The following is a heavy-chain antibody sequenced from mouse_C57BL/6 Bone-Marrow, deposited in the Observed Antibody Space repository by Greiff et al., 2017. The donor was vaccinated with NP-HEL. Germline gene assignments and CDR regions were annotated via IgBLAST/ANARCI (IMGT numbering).Heavy chain of an antibody. CDR1: GFTFSDYG. Sequence: EVKLVESGGGLVQPGGSLKLSCAASGFTFSDYGMAWVRQAPRKGPEWVAFISNLAYSIYYADTVTGRFTISRENAKNTLYLEMSSLRSEDTAMYYCARPGGSSLFAYWGQGTLVTVSA. CDR3: ARPGGSSLFAY. J-gene: IGHJ3*01. V-gene: IGHV5-15*01. D-gene: IGHD1-1*01. CDR2: ISNLAYSI.